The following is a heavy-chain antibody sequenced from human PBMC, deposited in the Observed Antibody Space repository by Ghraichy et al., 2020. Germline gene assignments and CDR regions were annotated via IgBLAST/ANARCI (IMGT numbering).Heavy chain of an antibody. J-gene: IGHJ5*02. D-gene: IGHD6-13*01. CDR2: ISDSGGRT. V-gene: IGHV3-23*01. CDR1: GFTFSSYA. Sequence: GGSLRLSCAASGFTFSSYAMSWVRQAPGKGLEWVSGISDSGGRTSYADALKGRFTISRDNTKNTLYLQRNSLRGEDTAVYYCAKALDASSWYLFDPWGQGTLVTVSS. CDR3: AKALDASSWYLFDP.